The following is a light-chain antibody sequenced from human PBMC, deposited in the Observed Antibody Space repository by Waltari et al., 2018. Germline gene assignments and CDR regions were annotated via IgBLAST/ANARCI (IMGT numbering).Light chain of an antibody. CDR1: QRILDSSKWRNH. CDR2: WAS. V-gene: IGKV4-1*01. Sequence: DIVMTQSPDSLAVSLGERATINCKSSQRILDSSKWRNHLAGYQQKPGQSHRLIMHWASTRATGIPDRFSGSGSGTDFTLTISSLQPEDVAVYYCQKYYTSPPTFGQGTRLDIK. J-gene: IGKJ5*01. CDR3: QKYYTSPPT.